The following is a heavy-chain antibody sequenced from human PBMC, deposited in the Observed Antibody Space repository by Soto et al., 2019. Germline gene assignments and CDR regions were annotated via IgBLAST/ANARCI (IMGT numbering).Heavy chain of an antibody. CDR3: ARDVDGYSSGYGMDV. Sequence: QVQLVESGGGVVQPGRSLRLSCAASGFTFSSYAMHWVRQAPGKGLEWVAVILYDGSNKYYADSVKGRFTISRDNSKNTLYLQMNSLRAEDTAVYYCARDVDGYSSGYGMDVWGQGTTVTVSS. V-gene: IGHV3-30-3*01. CDR1: GFTFSSYA. D-gene: IGHD6-19*01. J-gene: IGHJ6*02. CDR2: ILYDGSNK.